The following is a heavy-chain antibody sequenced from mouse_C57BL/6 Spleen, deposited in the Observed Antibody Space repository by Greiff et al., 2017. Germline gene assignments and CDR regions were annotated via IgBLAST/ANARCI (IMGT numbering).Heavy chain of an antibody. CDR1: GYSITSGYY. CDR2: ISYDGSN. D-gene: IGHD1-1*01. V-gene: IGHV3-6*01. CDR3: ARGLLPDFDY. J-gene: IGHJ2*01. Sequence: ASQSLSLTCSVTGYSITSGYYWNWIRQFPGNKLEWMGYISYDGSNNYNPSLKNRISITRDTSKNPFFLKLNSVTTEDTATYYCARGLLPDFDYWGQGTTLTVSS.